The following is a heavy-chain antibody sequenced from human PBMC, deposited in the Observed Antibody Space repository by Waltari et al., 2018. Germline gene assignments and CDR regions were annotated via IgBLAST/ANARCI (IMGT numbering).Heavy chain of an antibody. CDR2: INHSGST. CDR3: ASTYCSSTSCYKGHYYYYYGMDV. D-gene: IGHD2-2*02. CDR1: GGSFSGYY. V-gene: IGHV4-34*01. J-gene: IGHJ6*02. Sequence: QVQLQQWGAGLLKPSETLSLTCAVYGGSFSGYYWSWIRQPPGKGLEWIGEINHSGSTNYNPSLKSRVTISVDTAKNQFSLKLSSVTAADTAVYYCASTYCSSTSCYKGHYYYYYGMDVWGQGTTVTVSS.